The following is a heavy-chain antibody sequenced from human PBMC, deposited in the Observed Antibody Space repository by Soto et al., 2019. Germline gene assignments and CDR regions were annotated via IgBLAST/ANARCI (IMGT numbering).Heavy chain of an antibody. Sequence: ASVKVSCKASGYTFTGYYIHWVRQAPGQGLEWMGWINPNSGGTNYAQKFQGRVTMTRDTSISTAYMELSRLGSDDTAVYYCARDLLSQLPVFGMDVWGQGTTVTVSS. J-gene: IGHJ6*02. V-gene: IGHV1-2*02. CDR3: ARDLLSQLPVFGMDV. CDR1: GYTFTGYY. CDR2: INPNSGGT. D-gene: IGHD1-7*01.